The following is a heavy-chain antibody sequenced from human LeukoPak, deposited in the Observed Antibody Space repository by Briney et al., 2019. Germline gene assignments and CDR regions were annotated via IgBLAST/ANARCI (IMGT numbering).Heavy chain of an antibody. CDR3: ARDRDSSGWYSH. V-gene: IGHV4-59*12. J-gene: IGHJ4*02. CDR1: GGSISSFY. Sequence: TSETLSLTCTVSGGSISSFYWSWFYWSWIRQPPGKGLEWIGYIYFSGSTNYNPSLKSRVTISVDTSKNQFSLKLSSVTAADTAVYYCARDRDSSGWYSHWGQGTLVTVSS. D-gene: IGHD6-19*01. CDR2: IYFSGST.